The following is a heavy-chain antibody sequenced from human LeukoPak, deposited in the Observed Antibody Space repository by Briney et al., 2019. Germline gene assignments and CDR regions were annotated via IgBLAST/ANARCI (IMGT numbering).Heavy chain of an antibody. CDR1: GFSPSGYW. D-gene: IGHD5-18*01. J-gene: IGHJ4*02. V-gene: IGHV3-74*03. Sequence: GGSLRLSCAASGFSPSGYWMHWVRQAPGKGLMWVSHINGDGSITTYADSVKGRFTISRDNAKSTVYLQMNSLRGDDTAFYYCARDRGYSFDDYWGQGTLVTVSS. CDR3: ARDRGYSFDDY. CDR2: INGDGSIT.